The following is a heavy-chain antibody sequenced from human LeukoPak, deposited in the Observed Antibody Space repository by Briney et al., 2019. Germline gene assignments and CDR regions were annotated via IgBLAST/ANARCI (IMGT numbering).Heavy chain of an antibody. CDR2: INHTGNT. Sequence: SETLSLTCAVSGGSFSGYYWTWIRQPPGKRLEWIGEINHTGNTNYNPSLKRRVTISVDTSQKQFSLRLNSLTAADTAVYYCARGLPFDYWGQGTLVTVSS. CDR1: GGSFSGYY. D-gene: IGHD3-10*01. V-gene: IGHV4-34*01. CDR3: ARGLPFDY. J-gene: IGHJ4*02.